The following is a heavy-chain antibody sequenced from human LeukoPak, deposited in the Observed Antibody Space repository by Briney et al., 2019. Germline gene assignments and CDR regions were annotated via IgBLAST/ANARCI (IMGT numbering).Heavy chain of an antibody. D-gene: IGHD3-10*01. Sequence: ASVKVSCKASGYTFTDFGISWVRQAPGQGLEWMGWSSAYNGDTKYAQKFQGRVTMTTDTSTSTAYMELRSLRSDDTAVFYCTRDLGTYTSYGSIFFDYWGQGTLVTVSS. CDR1: GYTFTDFG. J-gene: IGHJ4*02. CDR2: SSAYNGDT. CDR3: TRDLGTYTSYGSIFFDY. V-gene: IGHV1-18*01.